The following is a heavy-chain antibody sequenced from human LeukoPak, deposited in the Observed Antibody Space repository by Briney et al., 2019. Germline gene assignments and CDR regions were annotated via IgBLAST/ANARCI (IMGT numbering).Heavy chain of an antibody. D-gene: IGHD6-13*01. CDR1: GYTFTGYY. Sequence: ASVKVSCKASGYTFTGYYMHWVRQAPGQGLEWMGWINPNSGGTNYAQKFQGRVTMTRDTSISTAYMELGRLRSDDTAVYYCARSRIAAAGFNWFDPWGQGTLVTVSS. J-gene: IGHJ5*02. CDR2: INPNSGGT. V-gene: IGHV1-2*02. CDR3: ARSRIAAAGFNWFDP.